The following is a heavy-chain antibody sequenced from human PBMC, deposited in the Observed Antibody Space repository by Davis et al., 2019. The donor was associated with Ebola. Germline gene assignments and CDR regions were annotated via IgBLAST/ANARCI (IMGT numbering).Heavy chain of an antibody. D-gene: IGHD5-18*01. V-gene: IGHV3-21*01. CDR3: ARINSYGDFDY. Sequence: GGSLRLSCAASGFIFSSYTMNWVRQAPGKGLEWVSSISVSSGYIYYEDSVKGRFTISRDNAKNSLFLQMNSLRAEDTAVYYCARINSYGDFDYWGQGTLVTVSS. J-gene: IGHJ4*02. CDR1: GFIFSSYT. CDR2: ISVSSGYI.